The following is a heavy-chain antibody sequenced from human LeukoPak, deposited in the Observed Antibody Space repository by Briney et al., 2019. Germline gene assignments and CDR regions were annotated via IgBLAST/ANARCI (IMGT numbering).Heavy chain of an antibody. J-gene: IGHJ6*02. CDR2: MHHSGNT. V-gene: IGHV4-39*01. D-gene: IGHD7-27*01. CDR1: GGSLSSSSSY. Sequence: SETLSLTCTVSGGSLSSSSSYWGWIRQPPGKGLEWIGSMHHSGNTYYNPSLKSRVTISVDTSKNQFSLKLKSVTAADTAVYFCARNWGAAGWSNYYGMDVWGQGTTVIVSS. CDR3: ARNWGAAGWSNYYGMDV.